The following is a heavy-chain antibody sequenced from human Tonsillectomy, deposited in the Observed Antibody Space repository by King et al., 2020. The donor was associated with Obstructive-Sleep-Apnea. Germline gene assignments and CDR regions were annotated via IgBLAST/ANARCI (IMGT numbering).Heavy chain of an antibody. CDR3: ARQATLTTDFDY. D-gene: IGHD4-11*01. CDR1: GYSFTTYW. Sequence: VQLVESGAEAKKPGESLKISWKGSGYSFTTYWIGWVRQMPGKGLEWMGIIYPGDSVNRYSPSFQGQVTISVDKSISTAYLQWSRLKASDTAMYYCARQATLTTDFDYWGQGTLVTVSS. CDR2: IYPGDSVN. J-gene: IGHJ4*02. V-gene: IGHV5-51*01.